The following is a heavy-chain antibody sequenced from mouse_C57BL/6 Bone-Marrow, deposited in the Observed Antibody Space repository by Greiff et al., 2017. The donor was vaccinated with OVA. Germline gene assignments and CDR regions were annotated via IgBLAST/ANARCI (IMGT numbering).Heavy chain of an antibody. CDR3: AGYWGFAY. Sequence: QVQLQQSGADLARPGASVKMSCKASGYTFTSYTMHWVKQRPGQGLEWIGYINPSSGYTKYNQKFKDKATLTADKSSSTAYMQLSSLTSEDSAVYYCAGYWGFAYWGQGTLVTVSA. D-gene: IGHD2-3*01. CDR2: INPSSGYT. V-gene: IGHV1-4*01. CDR1: GYTFTSYT. J-gene: IGHJ3*01.